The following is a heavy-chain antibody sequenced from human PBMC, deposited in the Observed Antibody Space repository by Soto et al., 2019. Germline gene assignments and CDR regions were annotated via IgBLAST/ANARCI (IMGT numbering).Heavy chain of an antibody. Sequence: VQLVESGGGVVQPGRSLRLSCAASGFTFSSYGMHWVRQAPGKGLEWVAVIWYDGSNKYSADSVKGRFTISRDNSKNTLYLQMNSLRAEDTAVYYCARIMCGGDCYDFDYWGQGTLVTVSS. D-gene: IGHD2-21*02. CDR3: ARIMCGGDCYDFDY. CDR1: GFTFSSYG. V-gene: IGHV3-33*01. CDR2: IWYDGSNK. J-gene: IGHJ4*02.